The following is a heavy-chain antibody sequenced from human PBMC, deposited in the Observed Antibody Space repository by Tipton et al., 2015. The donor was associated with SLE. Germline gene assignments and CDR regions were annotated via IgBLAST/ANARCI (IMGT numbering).Heavy chain of an antibody. D-gene: IGHD6-13*01. CDR3: ARGGSSWPFDY. V-gene: IGHV3-48*01. CDR2: ISSSSSTI. J-gene: IGHJ4*02. Sequence: SLRLSCAASGFTVSSNYMSWVRQAPGKGLEWVSYISSSSSTIYYADSVKGRFTISRDNAKNSLYLQMNSLRAEDTAVYYCARGGSSWPFDYWGQGTLVTVSS. CDR1: GFTVSSNY.